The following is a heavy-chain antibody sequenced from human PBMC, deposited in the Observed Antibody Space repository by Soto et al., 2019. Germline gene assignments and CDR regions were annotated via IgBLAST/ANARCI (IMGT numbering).Heavy chain of an antibody. CDR1: GYSFTSYW. V-gene: IGHV5-51*01. CDR3: ARAMTTVTRGYYYYGMDV. D-gene: IGHD4-17*01. CDR2: IYPGDSDT. J-gene: IGHJ6*02. Sequence: GESLKISCKGSGYSFTSYWIGWVRQMPGKGLEWMGIIYPGDSDTRYSPSFQGQVTISADKSISTAYLQWSSLKASDTAMYYCARAMTTVTRGYYYYGMDVWGQGTTVTVSS.